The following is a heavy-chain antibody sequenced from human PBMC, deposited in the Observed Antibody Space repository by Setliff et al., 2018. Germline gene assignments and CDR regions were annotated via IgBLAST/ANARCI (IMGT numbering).Heavy chain of an antibody. D-gene: IGHD3-10*01. CDR3: ARLSYYGSGSYYDFDS. V-gene: IGHV4-39*01. CDR1: GGSISSDTYY. J-gene: IGHJ4*02. CDR2: IFHSGST. Sequence: KASETLSLTCTVSGGSISSDTYYWGWIRQPPGKGLEWIGSIFHSGSTYYSPPLKSRVTISVDTSKNQFSLKLTSVTAADTAVYYCARLSYYGSGSYYDFDSWGQGTLVTVS.